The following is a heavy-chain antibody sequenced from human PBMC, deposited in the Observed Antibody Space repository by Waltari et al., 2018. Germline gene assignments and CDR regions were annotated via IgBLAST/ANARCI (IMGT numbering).Heavy chain of an antibody. CDR1: GGSISSRSYY. V-gene: IGHV4-39*07. D-gene: IGHD2-2*01. CDR3: ARDGIVVVPAASNWFDP. Sequence: QLQLQESGPGLVKPSETLSLPCTVSGGSISSRSYYWGWIRQPPGKGLEGIVSIYYRGSTYYNPSLQSRVTISVDTSKNQFSLKLSSVTAADTAVYYCARDGIVVVPAASNWFDPWGQGTLVTVSS. J-gene: IGHJ5*02. CDR2: IYYRGST.